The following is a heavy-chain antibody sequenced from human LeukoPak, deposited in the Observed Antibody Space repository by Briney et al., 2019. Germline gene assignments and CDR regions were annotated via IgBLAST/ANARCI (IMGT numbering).Heavy chain of an antibody. Sequence: PSETLSLTCAVYGGSFSDHYWNWIRQPSGKGLEWIGEINHSGTTNYNASLKSRVTISVDTSKNHFSLKLNSMTAADTAVYYCARKASHYSYGLRAIDCWGQGNLVTVSS. J-gene: IGHJ4*02. V-gene: IGHV4-34*01. CDR1: GGSFSDHY. CDR2: INHSGTT. D-gene: IGHD5-18*01. CDR3: ARKASHYSYGLRAIDC.